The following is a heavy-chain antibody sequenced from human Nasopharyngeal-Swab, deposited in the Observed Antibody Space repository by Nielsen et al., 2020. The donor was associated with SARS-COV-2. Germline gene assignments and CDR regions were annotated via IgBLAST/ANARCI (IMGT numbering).Heavy chain of an antibody. CDR3: ARVVVWGKGAFDI. Sequence: SETLSLTCTVSGGSISSSSYYWGWIRQPPGKGLEWIGSIYYSGSTYYNPSLKSRVTISVDTSKNQFSLKLSSVTAADTAVYYCARVVVWGKGAFDIWGQGTMVTVSS. V-gene: IGHV4-39*07. CDR1: GGSISSSSYY. J-gene: IGHJ3*02. D-gene: IGHD3-16*01. CDR2: IYYSGST.